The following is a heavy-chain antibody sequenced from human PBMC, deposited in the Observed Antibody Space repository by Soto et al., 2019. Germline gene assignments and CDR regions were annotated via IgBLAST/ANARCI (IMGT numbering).Heavy chain of an antibody. CDR1: GGTFSSYT. CDR3: ARGLRYFDWPHFDY. Sequence: SVKVSCKASGGTFSSYTISWVRQAPGQGLEWMGRIIPILGIANYAQKFQGRVTITADKSTSTAYMELSSLRSEDTAVYYCARGLRYFDWPHFDYWGQGTLVTVSS. V-gene: IGHV1-69*02. J-gene: IGHJ4*02. D-gene: IGHD3-9*01. CDR2: IIPILGIA.